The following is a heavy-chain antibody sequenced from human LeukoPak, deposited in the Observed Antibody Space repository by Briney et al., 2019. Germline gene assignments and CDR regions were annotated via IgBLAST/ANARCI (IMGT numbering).Heavy chain of an antibody. V-gene: IGHV4-39*07. CDR1: GGSISSSSYY. CDR3: ARVPAEYYYYYMDV. CDR2: IYYSGST. Sequence: PSETLSLTCTVSGGSISSSSYYWGWIRQPPGEGLEWIGSIYYSGSTYYNPSLKSRVTISVDTSKNQFSLKLSSVTAADTAVYYCARVPAEYYYYYMDVWGKGTTVTVSS. D-gene: IGHD2-2*01. J-gene: IGHJ6*03.